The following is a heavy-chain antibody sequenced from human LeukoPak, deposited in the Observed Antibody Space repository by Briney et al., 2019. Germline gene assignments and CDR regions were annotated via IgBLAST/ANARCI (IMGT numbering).Heavy chain of an antibody. CDR2: INHNGNVN. D-gene: IGHD3-16*01. CDR3: ARGGGLDL. J-gene: IGHJ6*02. CDR1: GFTFSSYW. Sequence: GGSLRLSCAASGFTFSSYWMNWARQAPGKGLEWVASINHNGNVNYYVDSVKGRFTISRDNAKNSLYLQMGTLRAEATAGYCFARGGGLDLGRQGARVTVSS. V-gene: IGHV3-7*03.